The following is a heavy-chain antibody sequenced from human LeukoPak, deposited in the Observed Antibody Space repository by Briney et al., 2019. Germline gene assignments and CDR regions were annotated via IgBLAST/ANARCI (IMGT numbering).Heavy chain of an antibody. CDR1: GVSISSDY. Sequence: SETLSLTCTVSGVSISSDYWTWIRQPPGKGLEWIGYIYYSGSTNYNPSLKSRVTISVDTSKNQFSLKLSSVTAADTAVYYCARDRTTVTKKGNWFDPWGQGTLVTVSS. J-gene: IGHJ5*02. CDR3: ARDRTTVTKKGNWFDP. D-gene: IGHD4-17*01. V-gene: IGHV4-59*01. CDR2: IYYSGST.